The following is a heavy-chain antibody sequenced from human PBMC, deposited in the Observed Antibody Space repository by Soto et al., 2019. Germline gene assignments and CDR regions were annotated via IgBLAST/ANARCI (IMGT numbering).Heavy chain of an antibody. D-gene: IGHD6-13*01. CDR2: IWYDGSNK. CDR1: GFTFSSYG. CDR3: ARDEAQSPRSSSLISDY. Sequence: GGSLRLSCAASGFTFSSYGMHWVRQAPGKGLEWVAVIWYDGSNKYYADSVKGRFTISRDNSKNTLYLQMNSLRAEDTAVYYCARDEAQSPRSSSLISDYWGQGTLVTVSS. V-gene: IGHV3-33*01. J-gene: IGHJ4*02.